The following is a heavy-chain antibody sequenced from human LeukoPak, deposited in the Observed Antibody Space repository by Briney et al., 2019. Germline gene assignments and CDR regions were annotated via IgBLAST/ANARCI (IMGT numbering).Heavy chain of an antibody. V-gene: IGHV4-59*11. CDR3: AERGGGF. D-gene: IGHD3-16*01. J-gene: IGHJ4*02. CDR2: VYYSGST. CDR1: GGSITIHH. Sequence: KPSETLSLTCTVSGGSITIHHWSWIRQPPGKGLEWIGSVYYSGSTNYSPSLKSRVTISVDTSKNQFSLNLRSVTGADTAVYYWAERGGGFWGQGTLVTVSS.